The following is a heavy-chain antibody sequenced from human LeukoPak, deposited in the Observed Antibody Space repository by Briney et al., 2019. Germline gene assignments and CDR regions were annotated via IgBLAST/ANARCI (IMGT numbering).Heavy chain of an antibody. CDR1: GYTFTSYD. V-gene: IGHV1-8*01. CDR2: MKPNSGNT. Sequence: GASVNVSCKASGYTFTSYDINWVRQATGQGLEWMGWMKPNSGNTGYAQKFQGRVTMTRNTSISTAYMELSSLRSEDTAVYYCATQRRGGTPSYYMDVWGKGTTVTISS. D-gene: IGHD2-15*01. J-gene: IGHJ6*03. CDR3: ATQRRGGTPSYYMDV.